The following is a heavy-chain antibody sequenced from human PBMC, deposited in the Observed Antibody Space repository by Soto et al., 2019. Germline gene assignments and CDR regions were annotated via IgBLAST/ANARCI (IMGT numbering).Heavy chain of an antibody. D-gene: IGHD6-19*01. J-gene: IGHJ6*02. Sequence: QVQLVESGGGGVQPGRSLRLSCAASGFTFSSYGMHWVRQAPGKGLEWVAVISYDGRNKYYADSVKGRFTISRDNSKNTLYLQMSSLRPEDTVVYYCVKDGSSGWPYYYGMDVWGQGTTVTVSS. CDR3: VKDGSSGWPYYYGMDV. V-gene: IGHV3-30*18. CDR1: GFTFSSYG. CDR2: ISYDGRNK.